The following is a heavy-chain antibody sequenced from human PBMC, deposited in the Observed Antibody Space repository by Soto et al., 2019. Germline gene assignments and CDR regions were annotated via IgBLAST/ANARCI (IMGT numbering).Heavy chain of an antibody. V-gene: IGHV4-59*08. CDR2: IYYSGST. CDR1: GGSISSYY. J-gene: IGHJ6*03. D-gene: IGHD3-3*01. Sequence: TSETLSLTCTVSGGSISSYYWSWIRQPPGKGLEWIGYIYYSGSTNYNPSLKSRVTISVDTSKNQFSLKLSSVTAADTAVYYCARLYYDFWSGYYRPRGYYYYYYMDVWGKGTTVTVSS. CDR3: ARLYYDFWSGYYRPRGYYYYYYMDV.